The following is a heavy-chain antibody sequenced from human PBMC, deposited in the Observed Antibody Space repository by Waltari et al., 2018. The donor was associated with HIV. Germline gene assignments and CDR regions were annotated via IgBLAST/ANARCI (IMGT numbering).Heavy chain of an antibody. CDR2: NPDDGLRR. J-gene: IGHJ6*04. CDR1: GFTFTQYA. Sequence: VQLVESGGGVVQPGRSLRLSCAASGFTFTQYALLRVCRPPGKVVCCMGLNPDDGLRRSYPESVIGQFNISRDNFKDALSLLMNSLRTDDTAVYYCAKIVMFYGDHMEGMDVWGKGTTVTVSS. V-gene: IGHV3-30*18. D-gene: IGHD4-17*01. CDR3: AKIVMFYGDHMEGMDV.